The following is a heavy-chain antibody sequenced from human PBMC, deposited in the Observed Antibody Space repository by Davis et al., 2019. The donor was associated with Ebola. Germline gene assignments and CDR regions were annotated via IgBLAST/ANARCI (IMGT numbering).Heavy chain of an antibody. CDR2: ISYDGSNK. CDR3: ARGFYVDIVATINFDY. Sequence: GESLKISCAASGFSFSNYAMHWVRQAPGKGLEWVAVISYDGSNKYYADSVKGRFTISRDNSKNTLYLQMNSLRAEDTAVYYCARGFYVDIVATINFDYWGQGTLVTVSS. V-gene: IGHV3-30-3*01. D-gene: IGHD5-12*01. CDR1: GFSFSNYA. J-gene: IGHJ4*02.